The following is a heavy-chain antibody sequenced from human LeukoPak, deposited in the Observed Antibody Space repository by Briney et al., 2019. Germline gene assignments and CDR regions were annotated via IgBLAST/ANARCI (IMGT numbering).Heavy chain of an antibody. J-gene: IGHJ4*02. CDR1: GFTVSSNY. V-gene: IGHV3-53*01. Sequence: GGSLRLSCAASGFTVSSNYMSWVRQAPGKGLEWVSIIYSGGSTYYADSVKGRFTISRDNSKNTLYLQLNRLRAEDTAVYYCARARGYSYSYWGQGTLVTVSS. D-gene: IGHD5-18*01. CDR2: IYSGGST. CDR3: ARARGYSYSY.